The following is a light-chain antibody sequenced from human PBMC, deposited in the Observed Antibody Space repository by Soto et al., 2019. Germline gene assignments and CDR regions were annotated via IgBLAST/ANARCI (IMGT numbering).Light chain of an antibody. CDR1: SSDVGRYNF. CDR2: DVT. V-gene: IGLV2-14*03. Sequence: QSALTQPASVSGSPGQSITISCTGTSSDVGRYNFVSRYQHHPGQVPTLMIYDVTNRPSGVSNRFSGSKSGNTASLTISGLQAEDEADYYCSSYTDTNTWVFGGGTQLTVL. J-gene: IGLJ3*02. CDR3: SSYTDTNTWV.